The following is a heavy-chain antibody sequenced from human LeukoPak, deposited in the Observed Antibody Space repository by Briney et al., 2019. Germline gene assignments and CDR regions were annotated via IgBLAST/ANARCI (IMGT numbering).Heavy chain of an antibody. CDR3: AGVPSDYYFGMDV. CDR2: AYCSGST. D-gene: IGHD2-2*01. Sequence: PSETLSLTCTVSGGSISSYYWSWIRQPPGKGLEWIGYAYCSGSTNYNPSLKSRVTISVDTSKNQFSLKLTSVSAADTAVYYCAGVPSDYYFGMDVWGQGTTVTVSS. J-gene: IGHJ6*02. CDR1: GGSISSYY. V-gene: IGHV4-59*08.